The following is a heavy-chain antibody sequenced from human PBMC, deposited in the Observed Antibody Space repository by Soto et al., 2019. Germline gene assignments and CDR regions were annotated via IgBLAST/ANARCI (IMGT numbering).Heavy chain of an antibody. J-gene: IGHJ6*03. V-gene: IGHV5-51*01. CDR1: GYSFTSYW. D-gene: IGHD6-6*01. Sequence: SLKISCKGSGYSFTSYWIGWVRQMPGKGLEWMGIIYPGDSDTRYSPSFQGQVTISADKSISTAYLQWSSLKASDTAMYYCARHVYSSSSTLGYYYYYMDVWGKGTTVTVSS. CDR3: ARHVYSSSSTLGYYYYYMDV. CDR2: IYPGDSDT.